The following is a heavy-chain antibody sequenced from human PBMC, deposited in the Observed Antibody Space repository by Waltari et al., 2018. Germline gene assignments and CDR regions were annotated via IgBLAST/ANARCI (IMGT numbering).Heavy chain of an antibody. V-gene: IGHV4-31*03. J-gene: IGHJ4*02. D-gene: IGHD2-21*01. CDR2: IYYSGST. CDR1: GGSISSGGYY. Sequence: QVQLQESGPGLVKPSQTLSLTCTVSGGSISSGGYYWSWIRQHPGQGLEWIGYIYYSGSTYYNPSLKSRVTISVDTSKNQFSLKLSSVTAADTAVYYCARDAYCGGDCPYYFDYWGQGTLVTVSS. CDR3: ARDAYCGGDCPYYFDY.